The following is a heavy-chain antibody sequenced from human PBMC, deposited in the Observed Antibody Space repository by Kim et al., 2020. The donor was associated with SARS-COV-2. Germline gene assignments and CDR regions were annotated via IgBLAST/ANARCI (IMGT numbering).Heavy chain of an antibody. J-gene: IGHJ4*02. D-gene: IGHD2-15*01. CDR3: AKSLVAATRSGRGPFDY. Sequence: GGSLRLSCAASGFTFSSYGMHWVRQAPGKGLEWVAVISYDGSNKYYADSVKGRFTISRDNSKNTLYLQMNSLRAEDTAVYYCAKSLVAATRSGRGPFDYWGQGTLVTVSS. V-gene: IGHV3-30*18. CDR1: GFTFSSYG. CDR2: ISYDGSNK.